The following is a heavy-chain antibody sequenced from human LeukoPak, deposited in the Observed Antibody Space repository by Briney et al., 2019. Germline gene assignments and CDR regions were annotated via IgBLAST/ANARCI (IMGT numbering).Heavy chain of an antibody. CDR3: ARVGYSSSSDLAAKYYYYMDV. CDR2: IRYDGSNK. CDR1: GFTFSSYG. J-gene: IGHJ6*03. D-gene: IGHD6-6*01. Sequence: GGSLRLSCAASGFTFSSYGMRWARQAPGKGLEWVAFIRYDGSNKYYADSVKGRFTISRDNSKNTLYLQMNSLRAEDTAVYYCARVGYSSSSDLAAKYYYYMDVWGKGTTVTVSS. V-gene: IGHV3-30*02.